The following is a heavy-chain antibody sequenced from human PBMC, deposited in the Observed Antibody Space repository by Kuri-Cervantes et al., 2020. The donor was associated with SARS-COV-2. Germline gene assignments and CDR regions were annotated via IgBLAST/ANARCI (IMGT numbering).Heavy chain of an antibody. V-gene: IGHV3-21*01. J-gene: IGHJ5*02. CDR3: AREDRYGGNLNWFDP. CDR1: GFTFSSHS. CDR2: TSSGSTYI. D-gene: IGHD1-26*01. Sequence: GESLKISCAASGFTFSSHSMNWVRQAPGKGLEWVSCTSSGSTYIYYVDSVKGRFTISRDNAKNTLYLQMNSLRAEDTAVYYCAREDRYGGNLNWFDPWGQGTLVTVSS.